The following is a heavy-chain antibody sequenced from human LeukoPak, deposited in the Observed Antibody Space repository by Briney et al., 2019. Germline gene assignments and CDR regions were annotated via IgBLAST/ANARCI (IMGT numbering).Heavy chain of an antibody. CDR3: AHTGVSTMVRGIPLGYFDY. Sequence: SGPTLVNPTQTLTLTCTFSGFSLSSSGVGVGWIRQPPRKALEWLALIYWNDDKRYSPSLKSRLTITKDTSKNQVVLTMTNMDPVDTATYYCAHTGVSTMVRGIPLGYFDYWGQGTLVTVSS. V-gene: IGHV2-5*01. CDR1: GFSLSSSGVG. D-gene: IGHD3-10*01. J-gene: IGHJ4*02. CDR2: IYWNDDK.